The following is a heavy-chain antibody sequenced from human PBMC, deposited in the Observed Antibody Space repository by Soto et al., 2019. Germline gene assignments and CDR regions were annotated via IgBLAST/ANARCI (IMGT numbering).Heavy chain of an antibody. Sequence: PSETLSLTCTVSGGSISSGGYYWSWIRQHPGKGLEWIGYIYYSGSTYYNPSLKSRVTISVDTSKNQFSLKLSSVTAADTAVYYCARAGVVVPAAMRGRYNWFDPWGQGTLVTVSS. V-gene: IGHV4-31*03. D-gene: IGHD2-2*01. CDR1: GGSISSGGYY. CDR3: ARAGVVVPAAMRGRYNWFDP. J-gene: IGHJ5*02. CDR2: IYYSGST.